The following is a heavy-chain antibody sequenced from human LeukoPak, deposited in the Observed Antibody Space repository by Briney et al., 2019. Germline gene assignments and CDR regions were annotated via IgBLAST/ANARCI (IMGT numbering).Heavy chain of an antibody. CDR2: IKQDGSEK. CDR3: ARADDYGAPNGAFDI. V-gene: IGHV3-7*01. Sequence: GGSLRLSCAASGFTFSSYWMSWVRQAPGKGLEWVANIKQDGSEKYYVDSVKGRFTISRDNAKNSLYLQMNSLRAEDTAVYYCARADDYGAPNGAFDIWGQGTMVTVSS. D-gene: IGHD4-17*01. J-gene: IGHJ3*02. CDR1: GFTFSSYW.